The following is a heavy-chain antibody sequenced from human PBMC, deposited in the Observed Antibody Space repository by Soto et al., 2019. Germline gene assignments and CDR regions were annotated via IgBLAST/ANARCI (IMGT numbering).Heavy chain of an antibody. V-gene: IGHV1-3*01. CDR3: ARDHYYDSSHSAIWPFSP. CDR1: GYTFTSYA. Sequence: ASVKVSCKASGYTFTSYAMHWVRQAPGQRLEWMGWINAGNGNTKYSQKFQGRVTITRDTSASTAYMELSSLRSEDTAVYYCARDHYYDSSHSAIWPFSPWGQGTLVTVSS. CDR2: INAGNGNT. D-gene: IGHD3-22*01. J-gene: IGHJ5*02.